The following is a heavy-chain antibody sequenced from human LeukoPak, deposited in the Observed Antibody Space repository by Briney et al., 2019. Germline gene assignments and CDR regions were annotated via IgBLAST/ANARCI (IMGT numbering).Heavy chain of an antibody. J-gene: IGHJ4*02. CDR1: GSTFSRSA. V-gene: IGHV1-69*13. D-gene: IGHD1-26*01. Sequence: SVKVSCKASGSTFSRSAISWVRQAPGQGLEWMGGVIPILGTTNYTQGFQDRVSITSDDSTSTSYMESRNLRSVDTAVYYCARDDGSATMGFDSWGQGTLVTVSS. CDR3: ARDDGSATMGFDS. CDR2: VIPILGTT.